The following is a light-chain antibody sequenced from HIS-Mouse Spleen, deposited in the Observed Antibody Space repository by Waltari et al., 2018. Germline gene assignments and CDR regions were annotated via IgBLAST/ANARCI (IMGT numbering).Light chain of an antibody. CDR1: HGLLHSNGYNY. CDR3: MQALQSPWT. V-gene: IGKV2-28*01. J-gene: IGKJ2*01. Sequence: DILMTQYPLSLPVTPGEPASISCRSSHGLLHSNGYNYLDWYLQKPGQSPQLLIYLGSNRASGVPDRFSGSGSGTDFTLKISRVEAEDVGVYYCMQALQSPWTFGQGTKLEIK. CDR2: LGS.